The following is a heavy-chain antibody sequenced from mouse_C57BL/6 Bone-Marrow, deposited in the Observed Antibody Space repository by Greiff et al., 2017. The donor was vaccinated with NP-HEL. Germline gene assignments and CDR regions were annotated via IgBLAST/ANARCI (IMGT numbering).Heavy chain of an antibody. V-gene: IGHV5-2*01. CDR1: EYEFPSHD. J-gene: IGHJ2*01. CDR3: ARRGAMVTTEYYFDY. Sequence: EVKLVESGGGLVQPGESLKLSCESNEYEFPSHDMSWVRKTPEKRLELVAAINSDGGSTYYPDTMERRFIISSDNTKKTLYLQMSSLRSEDTALYYCARRGAMVTTEYYFDYWGQGTTLTVSS. D-gene: IGHD2-2*01. CDR2: INSDGGST.